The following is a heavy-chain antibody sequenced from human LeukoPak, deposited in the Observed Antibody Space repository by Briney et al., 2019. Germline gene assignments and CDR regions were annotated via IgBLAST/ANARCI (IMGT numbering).Heavy chain of an antibody. CDR3: ARLQRNRYFDL. Sequence: SGGSLRLSCAASGFIFSTYWMTWVRQAPGKGLEWVANMKQDGTEMYYVDSVKGRFTISRDNAKNSLYLQMNSLRAEDTAVYYCARLQRNRYFDLWGRGTLSLSPQ. D-gene: IGHD4-11*01. CDR2: MKQDGTEM. J-gene: IGHJ2*01. V-gene: IGHV3-7*04. CDR1: GFIFSTYW.